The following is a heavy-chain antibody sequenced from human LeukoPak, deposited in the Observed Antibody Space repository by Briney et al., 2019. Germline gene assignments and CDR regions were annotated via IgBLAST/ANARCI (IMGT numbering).Heavy chain of an antibody. J-gene: IGHJ2*01. CDR1: GGSISSSSYY. Sequence: PSEALSLTCTVSGGSISSSSYYWGWIRQPPGKGLEWIGSIYYSGSTYYNPSLKSRVTISVDTSKNQFSLKLSSVTAADTAVYYCARQYSDILTGYHRGELYWYFDLWGRGTLVTVSS. CDR3: ARQYSDILTGYHRGELYWYFDL. D-gene: IGHD3-9*01. CDR2: IYYSGST. V-gene: IGHV4-39*01.